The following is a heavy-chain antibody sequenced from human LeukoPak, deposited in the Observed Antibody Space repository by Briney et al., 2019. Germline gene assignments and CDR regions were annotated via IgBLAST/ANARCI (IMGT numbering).Heavy chain of an antibody. V-gene: IGHV1-18*01. CDR3: ARTRPTGAGWGFDY. Sequence: ASVKVSCKASGYSFTNFGITWVRQAPGQGVEWLGWISGYDGNTNYAQNLQGRVTMTTDTATSTAYMDLRSLRPDDTALYYCARTRPTGAGWGFDYWGQGTLVTVSS. D-gene: IGHD3-16*01. J-gene: IGHJ4*02. CDR2: ISGYDGNT. CDR1: GYSFTNFG.